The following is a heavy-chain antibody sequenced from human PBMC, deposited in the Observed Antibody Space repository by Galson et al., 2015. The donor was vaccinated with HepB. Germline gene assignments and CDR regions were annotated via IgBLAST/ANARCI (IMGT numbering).Heavy chain of an antibody. CDR2: IIPILGIA. J-gene: IGHJ4*02. CDR1: GGTFDRYS. Sequence: SVKVSCKASGGTFDRYSYSWVRQAPGQGLEWMGRIIPILGIANYAQKFQGRVTITADKSTSTAYMELSSLRSEDTAVYYCASGGGDGYNSWGDYWGQGTLVTVSS. V-gene: IGHV1-69*02. D-gene: IGHD5-24*01. CDR3: ASGGGDGYNSWGDY.